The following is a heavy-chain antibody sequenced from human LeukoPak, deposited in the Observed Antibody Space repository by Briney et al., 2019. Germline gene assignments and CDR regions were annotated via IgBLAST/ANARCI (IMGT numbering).Heavy chain of an antibody. D-gene: IGHD4-17*01. CDR2: IYYSGST. V-gene: IGHV4-30-4*01. J-gene: IGHJ4*02. CDR1: GGSISSGDYY. Sequence: SETLSLTCTISGGSISSGDYYWSWIRQPPGKGLEWIGYIYYSGSTYYNPSLKSRVTISVDTSKNQFSLKLSSVTAADTAVYYCARVTSGDYVGYWGQGTLVTVSS. CDR3: ARVTSGDYVGY.